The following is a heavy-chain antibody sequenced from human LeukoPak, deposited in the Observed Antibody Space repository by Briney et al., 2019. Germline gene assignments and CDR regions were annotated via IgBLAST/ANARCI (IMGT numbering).Heavy chain of an antibody. CDR2: ISVYNGNT. D-gene: IGHD2-21*02. CDR1: GYTFSNYG. V-gene: IGHV1-18*01. CDR3: ARGRGPYCGGDCTLDY. Sequence: ASVKVSRKASGYTFSNYGISWVRQAPGQGLECMGWISVYNGNTNYAQKFQGRVTMTRDTSTTTAHMELRSLRSDDTAVYYCARGRGPYCGGDCTLDYWGQGTLVTVSS. J-gene: IGHJ4*02.